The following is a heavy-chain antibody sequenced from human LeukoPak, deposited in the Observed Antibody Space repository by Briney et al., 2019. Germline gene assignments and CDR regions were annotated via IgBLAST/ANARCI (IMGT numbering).Heavy chain of an antibody. V-gene: IGHV4-59*08. CDR3: ARRGYSSGWYYFDY. CDR2: IYYSGST. D-gene: IGHD6-19*01. J-gene: IGHJ4*02. CDR1: GGSISSYY. Sequence: SETLSLTCTVSGGSISSYYWSWIRQPPGKGLEWMGYIYYSGSTNYNPSLKSRVTISVDTSKNQFSLKLSSVTAADTAVYYCARRGYSSGWYYFDYWGQGTLVTVSS.